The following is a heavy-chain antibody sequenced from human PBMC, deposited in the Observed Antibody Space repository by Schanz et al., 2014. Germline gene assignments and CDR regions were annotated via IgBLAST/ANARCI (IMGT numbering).Heavy chain of an antibody. CDR2: IYSGGDT. CDR3: ARKTDSSGTGDY. V-gene: IGHV3-66*01. J-gene: IGHJ4*02. Sequence: EVQLVESGGGLVQPGGSLRLSCAASGFIFSDHYMEWVRQAPGKGLEWVSLIYSGGDTNYAGSVKGRFTISRDGSKNTLYLQMNSLRAEDTAVYYCARKTDSSGTGDYWGQGTLVTVSS. CDR1: GFIFSDHY. D-gene: IGHD6-19*01.